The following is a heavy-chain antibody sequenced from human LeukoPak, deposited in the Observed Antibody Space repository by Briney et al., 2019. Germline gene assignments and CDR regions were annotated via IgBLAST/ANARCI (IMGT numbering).Heavy chain of an antibody. CDR3: TSIAVAA. D-gene: IGHD6-19*01. CDR1: GFTFSNAW. V-gene: IGHV3-15*01. Sequence: GGSLRLSCAASGFTFSNAWMSWVRQAPGKGLEWVGRIKSKTGGGTTDYAAPVKGRFTISRDDSKNTLCLQMNSLKTEDTAVYYCTSIAVAAWGQGTLVTVSS. CDR2: IKSKTGGGTT. J-gene: IGHJ5*02.